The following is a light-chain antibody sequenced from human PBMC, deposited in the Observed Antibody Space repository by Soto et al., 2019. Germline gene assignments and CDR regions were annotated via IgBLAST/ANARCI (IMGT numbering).Light chain of an antibody. CDR1: NIGSKS. Sequence: SYELTQPPSVSVAPGKTARITCGGNNIGSKSVHWDQQKPGQAPVLVIYYDSDRPSGIPERFSGSNTGNTATLAISRVEAGDEADYYCQVWDSSSDHYVVGTGTKVTVL. CDR2: YDS. CDR3: QVWDSSSDHYV. J-gene: IGLJ1*01. V-gene: IGLV3-21*04.